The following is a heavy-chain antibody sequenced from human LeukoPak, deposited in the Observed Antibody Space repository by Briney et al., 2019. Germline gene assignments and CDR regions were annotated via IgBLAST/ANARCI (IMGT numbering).Heavy chain of an antibody. D-gene: IGHD3-22*01. Sequence: PGGSLRLSCAASGFTFSSYSMNWVRQAPGKGLEWVSSISSSSSYIYYADSVKGRFTISRDNAKNSLYLQMNSLRAEDTAVCYCARDATYYYDSSGSGDYWGQGTLVTVSS. J-gene: IGHJ4*02. CDR1: GFTFSSYS. CDR2: ISSSSSYI. CDR3: ARDATYYYDSSGSGDY. V-gene: IGHV3-21*01.